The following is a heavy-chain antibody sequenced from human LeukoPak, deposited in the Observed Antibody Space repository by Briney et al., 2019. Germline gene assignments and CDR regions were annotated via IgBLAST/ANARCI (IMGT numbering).Heavy chain of an antibody. J-gene: IGHJ4*02. D-gene: IGHD3-3*01. CDR3: ARDWGYDFWSGYLDY. CDR2: ISSNGGST. Sequence: GGSLRLSCAASGFTFSSYATHWVRQAPGKGLEYVSAISSNGGSTYYANSVKGRFTISRDNSKNTLYLQMGSLRAEDMAVYYCARDWGYDFWSGYLDYWGQGTLVTVSS. CDR1: GFTFSSYA. V-gene: IGHV3-64*01.